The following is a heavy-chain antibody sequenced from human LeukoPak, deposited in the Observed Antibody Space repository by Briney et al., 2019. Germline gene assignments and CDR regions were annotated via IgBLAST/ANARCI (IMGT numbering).Heavy chain of an antibody. Sequence: SETLSLTCTVSGGSISSSSYYWGWIRQPPGKGLEWIGEINHSGSTNYNPSLKSRVTISVDTSKNQFSLKLSSVTAADTAVYYCARGLRYCSSTSCYRIWFDPWGQGTLVTVSS. J-gene: IGHJ5*02. CDR3: ARGLRYCSSTSCYRIWFDP. CDR1: GGSISSSSYY. D-gene: IGHD2-2*01. CDR2: INHSGST. V-gene: IGHV4-39*07.